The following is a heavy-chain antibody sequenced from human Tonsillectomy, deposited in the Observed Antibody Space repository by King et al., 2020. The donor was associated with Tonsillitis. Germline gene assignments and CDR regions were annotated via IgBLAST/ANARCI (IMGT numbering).Heavy chain of an antibody. CDR3: AREPARSFDI. J-gene: IGHJ3*02. CDR2: IWYDGSNE. V-gene: IGHV3-33*01. CDR1: GFTFSSHG. Sequence: VQLVESGGGVVQPGRSLRLSCVASGFTFSSHGFHWVRQAPGKGLEWVADIWYDGSNEYYVDSVKGRFTISRDNAKNTVYLQMNSLRAEDSAVYYCAREPARSFDIWGQGTMVTVSS.